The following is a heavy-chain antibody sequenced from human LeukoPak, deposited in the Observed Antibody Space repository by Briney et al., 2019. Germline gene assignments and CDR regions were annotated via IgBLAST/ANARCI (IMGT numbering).Heavy chain of an antibody. CDR1: GGSIIDYY. J-gene: IGHJ4*02. Sequence: SETLSLTCTVSGGSIIDYYWSWIRQSAGKGLEWIGRIYTSGSTNYNPSLKSRVTMSVDTSKNQFSLNLSSVTAADTAVYYCARFSSIAAAFDYWGLGTLVTVSS. CDR3: ARFSSIAAAFDY. CDR2: IYTSGST. V-gene: IGHV4-4*07. D-gene: IGHD6-13*01.